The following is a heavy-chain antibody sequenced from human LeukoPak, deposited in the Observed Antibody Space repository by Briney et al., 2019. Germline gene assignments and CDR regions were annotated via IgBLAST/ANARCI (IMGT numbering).Heavy chain of an antibody. J-gene: IGHJ6*02. CDR1: GFTFSSYW. V-gene: IGHV3-7*03. Sequence: GGSLRLSCAASGFTFSSYWMSRVRQAPGKGLEWVANIKQDGSEKYYVDSVKGRFTISRDNAKYSLYLQMSNLRAEDTAVYFCARGSGLDVWGQGATVTVSS. CDR3: ARGSGLDV. D-gene: IGHD3-10*01. CDR2: IKQDGSEK.